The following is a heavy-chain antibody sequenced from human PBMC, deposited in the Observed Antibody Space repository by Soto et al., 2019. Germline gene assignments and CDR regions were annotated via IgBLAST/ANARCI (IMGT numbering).Heavy chain of an antibody. V-gene: IGHV3-30-3*01. CDR1: GFTFSSYA. D-gene: IGHD3-3*01. CDR3: AREQGYYDFWSGYFSTLNYGMDV. J-gene: IGHJ6*02. Sequence: QVQLVESGGGVVQPGRSLRLSCAASGFTFSSYAMHWVRQAPGKGLEWVAVISYDGSNKYYADSVKGRFTISRDNSKNTLYLQMNSLRAADTAVYYCAREQGYYDFWSGYFSTLNYGMDVWGQGTTVTVSS. CDR2: ISYDGSNK.